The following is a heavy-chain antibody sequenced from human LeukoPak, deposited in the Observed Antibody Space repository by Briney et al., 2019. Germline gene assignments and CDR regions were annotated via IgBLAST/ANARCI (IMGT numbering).Heavy chain of an antibody. CDR3: ARVVDYYFDY. D-gene: IGHD2-15*01. CDR1: GDSVSSDNVV. CDR2: TYYRSKWYN. V-gene: IGHV6-1*01. Sequence: SQTLSLTRGISGDSVSSDNVVWHWIRQSPSRGLEWLGRTYYRSKWYNDYAVSVKSRITIKQDTSNNQFSLQLNSVTPEDTAVYYCARVVDYYFDYWGQGTLATVSS. J-gene: IGHJ4*02.